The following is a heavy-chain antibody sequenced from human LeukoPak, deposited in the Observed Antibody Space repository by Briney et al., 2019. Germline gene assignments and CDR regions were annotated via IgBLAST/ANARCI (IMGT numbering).Heavy chain of an antibody. J-gene: IGHJ3*02. D-gene: IGHD3-3*01. CDR2: ISSSSSYI. CDR1: GFTFSGYS. CDR3: ARAGRFLEWLLQDPDAFDI. V-gene: IGHV3-21*01. Sequence: GGSLRLSCAASGFTFSGYSMNWVRQAPGKGLEWVSSISSSSSYIYYADSVKGRFTISRDNAKNSLYLQMNSLRAEDTAVYYCARAGRFLEWLLQDPDAFDIWGQGTMVTVSS.